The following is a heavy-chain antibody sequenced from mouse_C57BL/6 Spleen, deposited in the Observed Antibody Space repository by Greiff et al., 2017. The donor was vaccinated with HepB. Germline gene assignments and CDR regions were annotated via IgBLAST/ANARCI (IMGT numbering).Heavy chain of an antibody. D-gene: IGHD1-1*01. CDR2: INPSNGGT. Sequence: QVQLQQPGTELVKPGASVKLSCKASGYTFTSYWMHWVKQRPGQGLEWIGNINPSNGGTNYNEKFKSKATLTVDKSSSTAYMQLSSLTSEDSAVYYCARGGHGSSYNYAMDYWGQGTSVTVSS. CDR1: GYTFTSYW. V-gene: IGHV1-53*01. J-gene: IGHJ4*01. CDR3: ARGGHGSSYNYAMDY.